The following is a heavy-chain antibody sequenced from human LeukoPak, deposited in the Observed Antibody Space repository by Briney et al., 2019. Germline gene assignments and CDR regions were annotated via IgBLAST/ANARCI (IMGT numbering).Heavy chain of an antibody. D-gene: IGHD6-19*01. J-gene: IGHJ5*02. CDR1: GFTFSSYG. CDR3: AKEGSSGWYVH. Sequence: GGSLRLSCAASGFTFSSYGMHWVRQAPGKGLEWVSAISGSGGSTYYADSVKGRFTISRDNSKNTLYLQMNSLRAEDTAVYYCAKEGSSGWYVHWGQGTLVTVSS. V-gene: IGHV3-23*01. CDR2: ISGSGGST.